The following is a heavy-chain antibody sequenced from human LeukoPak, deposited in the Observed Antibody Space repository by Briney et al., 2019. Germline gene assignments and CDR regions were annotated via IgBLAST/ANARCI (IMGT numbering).Heavy chain of an antibody. CDR1: GFTFSDRD. Sequence: PGGSLRLSCAASGFTFSDRDMDWVRQAPGKGLEWVGRARNKAKSHTTEYAASVKGRFNISRDNSNNSVWLQINSLKTEDTAVYYCALMSYYYYCLDVWGQGTTVTVSS. D-gene: IGHD2-8*01. V-gene: IGHV3-72*01. J-gene: IGHJ6*02. CDR2: ARNKAKSHTT. CDR3: ALMSYYYYCLDV.